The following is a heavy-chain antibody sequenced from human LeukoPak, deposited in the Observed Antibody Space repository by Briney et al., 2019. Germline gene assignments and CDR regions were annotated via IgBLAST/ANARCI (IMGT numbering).Heavy chain of an antibody. D-gene: IGHD3-9*01. CDR1: GFTFSSYA. Sequence: GRSLRLSCAASGFTFSSYAMHWVRQAPGKGLEWGAVISYDGSNKYYADSVKGRFTISRDSSKNTLYLQMNSLRAEDTAVYYCARDSAYFDWLTVYYYYYYMDVWGKGTTVTVSS. CDR3: ARDSAYFDWLTVYYYYYYMDV. V-gene: IGHV3-30*04. J-gene: IGHJ6*03. CDR2: ISYDGSNK.